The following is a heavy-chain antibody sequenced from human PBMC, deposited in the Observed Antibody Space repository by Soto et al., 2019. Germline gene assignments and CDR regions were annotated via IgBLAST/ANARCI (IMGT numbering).Heavy chain of an antibody. CDR3: ASVYHLGELFYYYYGMDV. D-gene: IGHD3-10*01. J-gene: IGHJ6*02. CDR2: ISAYNGNT. Sequence: QVQLVQSGAEVKKPGASVKVSCKASGYTFTSYGISWVRQAPGQGLEWMGWISAYNGNTNYAQKLQGRVTMTTDTSTSTAYMELMSLRSDDTAVYYCASVYHLGELFYYYYGMDVWGQGTTVTVSS. CDR1: GYTFTSYG. V-gene: IGHV1-18*01.